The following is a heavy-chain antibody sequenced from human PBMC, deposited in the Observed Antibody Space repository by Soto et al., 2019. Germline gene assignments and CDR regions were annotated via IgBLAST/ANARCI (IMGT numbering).Heavy chain of an antibody. CDR3: VKPLPYYYDSSGPGFDY. J-gene: IGHJ4*02. CDR2: ISSNGGST. CDR1: GFTFSSYA. D-gene: IGHD3-22*01. V-gene: IGHV3-64D*08. Sequence: PGGSLRLSCSASGFTFSSYAMHWVRQAPGKGLEYVSAISSNGGSTYYADSVKGRFTISRDNSKNTLYLQMSSLRAEDTAVYYCVKPLPYYYDSSGPGFDYWGQGTLVTVSS.